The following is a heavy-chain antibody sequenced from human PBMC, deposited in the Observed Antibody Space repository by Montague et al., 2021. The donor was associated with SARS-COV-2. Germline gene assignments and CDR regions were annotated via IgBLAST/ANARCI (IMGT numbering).Heavy chain of an antibody. Sequence: SETLSLTCTVSGGSISSSSYYWGWIRQPPGKGLEWIGSICYSGSTYYNPSLKSRVTMSVDTSKNQFSLKLSSVTAADTAVYYCARGARQGYGFRLGSFDYWGQGTLVTVSS. D-gene: IGHD3-10*01. CDR3: ARGARQGYGFRLGSFDY. V-gene: IGHV4-39*07. CDR2: ICYSGST. CDR1: GGSISSSSYY. J-gene: IGHJ4*02.